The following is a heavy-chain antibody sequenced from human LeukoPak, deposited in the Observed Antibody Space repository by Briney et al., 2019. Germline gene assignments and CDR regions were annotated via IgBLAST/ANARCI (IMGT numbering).Heavy chain of an antibody. CDR3: AEIAAAGTGAFDI. CDR2: IYYSGST. J-gene: IGHJ3*02. Sequence: PSETPSLTCTVSGGSISSSSYYWGWIRQPPGKGLEWIGSIYYSGSTYYNPSLKSRVTISVDTSKNQFSLKLSSVTAADTAVYYCAEIAAAGTGAFDIWGQGTMVTVSS. CDR1: GGSISSSSYY. V-gene: IGHV4-39*05. D-gene: IGHD6-13*01.